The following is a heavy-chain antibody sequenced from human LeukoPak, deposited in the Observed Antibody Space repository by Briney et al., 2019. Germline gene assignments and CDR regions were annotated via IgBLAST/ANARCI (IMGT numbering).Heavy chain of an antibody. CDR1: GFTFSSYW. V-gene: IGHV3-7*01. J-gene: IGHJ4*02. CDR2: IKQDGSEK. D-gene: IGHD3-22*01. Sequence: GGSLRLSCAASGFTFSSYWMSWVRQAPGKGLEWVANIKQDGSEKYYVDSVKGRFTISRDNAKNSLYLQMNSLRAEDTAVYYCAKDGPIPATMIPYWGQGTLVTVSS. CDR3: AKDGPIPATMIPY.